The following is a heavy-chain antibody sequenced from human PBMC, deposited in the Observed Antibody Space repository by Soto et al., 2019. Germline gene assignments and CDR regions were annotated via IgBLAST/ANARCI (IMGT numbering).Heavy chain of an antibody. CDR3: AKDRQGYCISSSCYYLH. CDR2: ISYDGSKT. D-gene: IGHD2-2*01. Sequence: GGSLRLSCAASGFTFNTYGMHWVRQAPGKGLEWVAIISYDGSKTNYADSVKGRFTVSRDNSKNTLYLQMNSLRAEDTAVYYCAKDRQGYCISSSCYYLHWGQGTLVTVSS. CDR1: GFTFNTYG. V-gene: IGHV3-30*18. J-gene: IGHJ1*01.